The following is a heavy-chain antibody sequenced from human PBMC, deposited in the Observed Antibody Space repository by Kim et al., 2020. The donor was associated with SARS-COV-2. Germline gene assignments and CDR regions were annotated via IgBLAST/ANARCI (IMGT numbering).Heavy chain of an antibody. V-gene: IGHV4-34*01. Sequence: SETLSLTCAVYGGSFSGYYWSWIRQPPGKGLEWIGEINHSGSTNYNPSLKSRVTISVDTSKNQFSLKLSSVTAADTAVYYCARGWGYCSGGSCYSPIWHWGQGTLVTVSS. J-gene: IGHJ4*02. D-gene: IGHD2-15*01. CDR3: ARGWGYCSGGSCYSPIWH. CDR1: GGSFSGYY. CDR2: INHSGST.